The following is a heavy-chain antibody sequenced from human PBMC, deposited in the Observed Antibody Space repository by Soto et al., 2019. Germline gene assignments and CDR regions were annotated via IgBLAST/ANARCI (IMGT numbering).Heavy chain of an antibody. CDR2: IKQDGSER. CDR1: GFTCGNYW. CDR3: ASARHIGP. D-gene: IGHD2-21*01. Sequence: GGALRLFSAASGFTCGNYWMSWVRQAPGKGPEWVANIKQDGSERNYVASVKGRFTISRDNAENSLYLQMNSLRVEDTGVYYCASARHIGPWGQGTLVTVSS. J-gene: IGHJ5*02. V-gene: IGHV3-7*01.